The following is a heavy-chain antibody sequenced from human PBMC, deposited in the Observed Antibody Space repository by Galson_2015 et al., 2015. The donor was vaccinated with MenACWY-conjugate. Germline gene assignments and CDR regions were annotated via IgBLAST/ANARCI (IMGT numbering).Heavy chain of an antibody. V-gene: IGHV3-23*01. CDR3: ARLGGNYRTTSHFDY. Sequence: SLRLSCAASGFTFNSYAMNWVRQAPGKGLEWVSSITDNGGSTSYADSVKGRFTISRDNAKNTLYLQMNSLRAEDTAVYYCARLGGNYRTTSHFDYWGQGTLVTVSS. J-gene: IGHJ4*02. D-gene: IGHD1-26*01. CDR1: GFTFNSYA. CDR2: ITDNGGST.